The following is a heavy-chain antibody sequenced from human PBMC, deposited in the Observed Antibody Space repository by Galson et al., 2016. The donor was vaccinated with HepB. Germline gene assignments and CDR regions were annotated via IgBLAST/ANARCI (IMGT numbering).Heavy chain of an antibody. D-gene: IGHD3-10*01. CDR3: AREGGLRYFDY. J-gene: IGHJ4*02. Sequence: SLRLSCAASGFTFNNYGMHWVRQAPGKGLEWLAIMSYDGSNKHYADSVKGRFTITRDNSKNMLSLQMNSLRPEDPALYYCAREGGLRYFDYWGQGTLVTVSS. CDR2: MSYDGSNK. CDR1: GFTFNNYG. V-gene: IGHV3-30*03.